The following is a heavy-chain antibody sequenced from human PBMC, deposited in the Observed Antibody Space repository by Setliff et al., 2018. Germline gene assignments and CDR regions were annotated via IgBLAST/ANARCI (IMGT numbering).Heavy chain of an antibody. CDR1: GFTFSTYR. Sequence: LRLSCAASGFTFSTYRMHWVRQAPGKGLEWVAVIWDDGGNKYHADSVKGRFTISRDNSKNTLYLQMNSLTAEDTALYYCARTPATDWYFDLWGRGTLVTVSS. CDR3: ARTPATDWYFDL. V-gene: IGHV3-33*03. J-gene: IGHJ2*01. D-gene: IGHD2-2*01. CDR2: IWDDGGNK.